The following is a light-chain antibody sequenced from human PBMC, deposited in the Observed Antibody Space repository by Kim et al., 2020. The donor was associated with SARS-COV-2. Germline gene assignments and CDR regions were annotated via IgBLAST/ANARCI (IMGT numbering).Light chain of an antibody. V-gene: IGLV6-57*01. CDR1: SGSIVSDF. Sequence: NFMLTQSHSVSESPGKTVIISCTRSSGSIVSDFVHWFQQRPGSSPTTVIYEDHKRPSGVPDRFSGSVDSSSNSASLTISGLRTEDEADYYCQSYDDNIWVFGGGPKLTVL. J-gene: IGLJ3*02. CDR2: EDH. CDR3: QSYDDNIWV.